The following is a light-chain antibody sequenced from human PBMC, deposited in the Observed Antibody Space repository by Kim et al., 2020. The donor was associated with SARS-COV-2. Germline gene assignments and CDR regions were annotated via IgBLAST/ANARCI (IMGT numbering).Light chain of an antibody. CDR1: QSVGSN. V-gene: IGKV3-15*01. J-gene: IGKJ1*01. CDR2: GAS. Sequence: ETVLTQSPATLSLSPGERATLSCRASQSVGSNLAWYQKKPGQAPRLLIYGASSRDTGIPARFSGSVSGTEFTLTISSLQSEDFAVYYCQQNSNWPRTFGQGTKVDIK. CDR3: QQNSNWPRT.